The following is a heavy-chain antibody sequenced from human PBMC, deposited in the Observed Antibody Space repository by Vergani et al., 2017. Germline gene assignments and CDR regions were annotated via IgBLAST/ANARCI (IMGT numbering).Heavy chain of an antibody. CDR1: GGTFSSYA. CDR3: ARDISIRYYDFWSGYLDY. CDR2: IIPILGTA. V-gene: IGHV1-69*11. D-gene: IGHD3-3*01. J-gene: IGHJ4*02. Sequence: QVQLVQSGAEVKKPGSSVKVSCKASGGTFSSYAISWVRQAPGQGLEWMGRIIPILGTANYAQKFQGRVTIPADESTSTAYMELSSLRSGDTAVYYCARDISIRYYDFWSGYLDYWGQGTLVTVSS.